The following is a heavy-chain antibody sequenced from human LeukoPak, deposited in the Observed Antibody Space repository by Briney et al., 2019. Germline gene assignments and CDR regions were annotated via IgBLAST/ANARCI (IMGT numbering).Heavy chain of an antibody. CDR2: INPNSGGT. CDR1: GYTFTGYY. Sequence: ASVKVSCKASGYTFTGYYMHWVRQAPGQGLEWMGWINPNSGGTNYAQKLQGRVTMTRDTSISTAYMELSRLRSDDTAVYYCARVAYDYVWGSYRIFDYWGQGTLVTVSS. CDR3: ARVAYDYVWGSYRIFDY. D-gene: IGHD3-16*02. V-gene: IGHV1-2*02. J-gene: IGHJ4*02.